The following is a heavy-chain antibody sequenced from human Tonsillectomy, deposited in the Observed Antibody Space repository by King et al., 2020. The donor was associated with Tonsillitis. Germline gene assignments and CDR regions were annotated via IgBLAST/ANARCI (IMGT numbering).Heavy chain of an antibody. V-gene: IGHV4-31*03. CDR1: GGSISSGGYY. J-gene: IGHJ4*02. Sequence: QLQESGPGLVKPSQTLSLTCTVSGGSISSGGYYWSWIRQHPGKGLEWIGYIYYSGSTYYNPSLKSRVTISLDTSKNQFSLGLSSVTAADTAVYYCAIEYYDSSGYQRFDYWGQGTLVTVSS. CDR2: IYYSGST. D-gene: IGHD3-22*01. CDR3: AIEYYDSSGYQRFDY.